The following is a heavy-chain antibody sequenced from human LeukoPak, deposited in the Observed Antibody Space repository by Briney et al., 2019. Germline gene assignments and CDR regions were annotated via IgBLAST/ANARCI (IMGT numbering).Heavy chain of an antibody. CDR3: AKAYSLGSGSHGPFDY. Sequence: PGRSLRLSCAASGFTFSSYGMHWVRQAPGKGLEGVAVIWYDGSNKYYADSVKGRFTISRENSQNTLYLQMTSLRAEDTAVHYCAKAYSLGSGSHGPFDYWGQGTLVTVSS. J-gene: IGHJ4*02. CDR2: IWYDGSNK. V-gene: IGHV3-33*06. CDR1: GFTFSSYG. D-gene: IGHD1-26*01.